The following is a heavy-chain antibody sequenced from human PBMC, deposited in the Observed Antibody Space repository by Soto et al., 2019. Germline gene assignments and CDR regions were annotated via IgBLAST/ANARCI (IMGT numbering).Heavy chain of an antibody. CDR2: ISYDGSNK. CDR3: AIVIYSRGWSYFDY. V-gene: IGHV3-30*03. D-gene: IGHD6-19*01. CDR1: GFTFSSYG. J-gene: IGHJ4*02. Sequence: PGESLKISCAASGFTFSSYGMHWVRQAPGKGLEWVAVISYDGSNKYYADSVKGRFTISRDNSKNTLYLQMNSLRAEDTAVYYCAIVIYSRGWSYFDYRGQGTLVILSS.